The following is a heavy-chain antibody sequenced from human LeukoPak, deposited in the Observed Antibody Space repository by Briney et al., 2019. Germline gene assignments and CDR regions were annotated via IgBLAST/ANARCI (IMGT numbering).Heavy chain of an antibody. V-gene: IGHV4-59*01. CDR3: ARDTPWGGPNLPDAFDI. CDR1: GGSLISYH. Sequence: SETLSLTCTVSGGSLISYHWSWIRQPPGKGLEWIGHTFYSGSTNYNPSLKSRVTISVDTSNNQFSLKLSSVTAADTAIYYCARDTPWGGPNLPDAFDIWGLGTMVTVSS. J-gene: IGHJ3*02. D-gene: IGHD2-15*01. CDR2: TFYSGST.